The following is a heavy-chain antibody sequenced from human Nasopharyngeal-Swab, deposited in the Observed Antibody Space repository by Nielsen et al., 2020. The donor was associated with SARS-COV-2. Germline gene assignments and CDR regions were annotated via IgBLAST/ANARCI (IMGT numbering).Heavy chain of an antibody. D-gene: IGHD5-12*01. CDR3: ARHVSVVGYDYNPWFDP. CDR1: GYSFTSYW. Sequence: GESLKISCKGSGYSFTSYWISWVRQMPGKGLEWMGRIDPSDSYTNYSPSFQGHVTISADKSISTAYLQWSSLKASDTAMYYCARHVSVVGYDYNPWFDPWGQGTLVTVSS. CDR2: IDPSDSYT. V-gene: IGHV5-10-1*01. J-gene: IGHJ5*02.